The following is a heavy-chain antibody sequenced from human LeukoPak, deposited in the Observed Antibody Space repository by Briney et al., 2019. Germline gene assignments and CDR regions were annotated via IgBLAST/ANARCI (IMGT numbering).Heavy chain of an antibody. CDR1: GGSISSSNW. D-gene: IGHD2-15*01. CDR2: IYHSGST. J-gene: IGHJ4*02. CDR3: ASNYCSGGSCYLV. Sequence: KPSETLSLTCAVSGGSISSSNWWSWVRPPPGEGLEWIGEIYHSGSTNHNPSLKSRVTISVDKSKNQFSLKLSSVTAADTAVYYCASNYCSGGSCYLVWGQGTLVTVSS. V-gene: IGHV4-4*02.